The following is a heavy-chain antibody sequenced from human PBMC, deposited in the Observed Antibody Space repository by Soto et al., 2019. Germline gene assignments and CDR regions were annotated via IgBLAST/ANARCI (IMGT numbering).Heavy chain of an antibody. J-gene: IGHJ6*02. CDR1: GGTFSSYA. V-gene: IGHV1-69*12. CDR2: IIPIFGTA. D-gene: IGHD4-4*01. Sequence: QVQLVQSGAEVKKPGSSVKVSCKASGGTFSSYAISWVRQAPGQGLEWMGGIIPIFGTANYAQKFQGRVTITADESTSTAYMELSRLRSEDTAVYYCARAEVTTVTNYYYYGMDVWGQGTTVTVSS. CDR3: ARAEVTTVTNYYYYGMDV.